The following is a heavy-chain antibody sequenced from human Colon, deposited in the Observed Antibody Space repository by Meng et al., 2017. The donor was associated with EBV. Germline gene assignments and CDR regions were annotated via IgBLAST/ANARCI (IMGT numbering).Heavy chain of an antibody. D-gene: IGHD5-18*01. CDR2: IYHSGST. J-gene: IGHJ4*02. V-gene: IGHV4-4*02. CDR3: ARGGYYSFDY. Sequence: QGQVRESGPGLVKPSDTLSRTCPVSGGSIISVYWWTWVRQSPGKGLEWIGEIYHSGSTNYNPSLRSRVTISVDKSKNHFSLKLTSVTAADTAVYYCARGGYYSFDYWGQRTLVTVSS. CDR1: GGSIISVYW.